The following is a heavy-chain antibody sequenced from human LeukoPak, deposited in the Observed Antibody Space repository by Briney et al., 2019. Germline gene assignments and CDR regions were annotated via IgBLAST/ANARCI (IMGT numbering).Heavy chain of an antibody. D-gene: IGHD5-12*01. CDR3: AGDRWSGYDFDY. V-gene: IGHV3-21*01. CDR1: GFTFSSYS. J-gene: IGHJ4*02. CDR2: ISSSSSYI. Sequence: PGGSLRLSCAASGFTFSSYSKNWVRQAPGKGLEWVSSISSSSSYIYYADSVKGRFTISRDNAKNSLYLQMNSLRAEDTAVYYCAGDRWSGYDFDYWGQGTLVTVSS.